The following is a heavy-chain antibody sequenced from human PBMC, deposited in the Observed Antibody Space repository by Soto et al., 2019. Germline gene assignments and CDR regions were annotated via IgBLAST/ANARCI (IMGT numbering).Heavy chain of an antibody. D-gene: IGHD3-22*01. CDR3: ASTDYYDSSGYPYYFDY. CDR2: INAGNGNT. CDR1: GYTFTSYA. Sequence: ASVKVSCRASGYTFTSYAMHWVRQAPGQRLEWMGWINAGNGNTKYSQKFQGRVTITRDTSASTAYMELSSLRSEDTAVYYCASTDYYDSSGYPYYFDYWGQGTLVTVSS. J-gene: IGHJ4*02. V-gene: IGHV1-3*01.